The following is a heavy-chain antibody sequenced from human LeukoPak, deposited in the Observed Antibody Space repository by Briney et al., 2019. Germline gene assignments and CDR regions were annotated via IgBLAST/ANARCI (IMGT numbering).Heavy chain of an antibody. V-gene: IGHV3-7*01. D-gene: IGHD2-15*01. Sequence: PGGSLRLSCAASGFTFSSYWKSWVRQAPGKGLEWVANIKQDGSEKYYVDSVKGRFTISRDNAKNSPYLQMNSLRAEDTAVYYCVRGWSWFDPWGQGTLVTVSS. J-gene: IGHJ5*02. CDR3: VRGWSWFDP. CDR2: IKQDGSEK. CDR1: GFTFSSYW.